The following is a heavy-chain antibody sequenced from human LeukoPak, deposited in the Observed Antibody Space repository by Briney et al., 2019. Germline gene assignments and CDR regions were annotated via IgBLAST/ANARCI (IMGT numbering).Heavy chain of an antibody. Sequence: GKSLKISCKASGYTFTSYWIGWVRQMPGRGLEWMGFIYPADSDTKHSPSFQGQVIISADKSTNTAYLEWSSLKPSDTATYYCARHGSMSFTPLVYWGQGTVVTVTS. J-gene: IGHJ4*02. CDR1: GYTFTSYW. D-gene: IGHD2-15*01. CDR3: ARHGSMSFTPLVY. CDR2: IYPADSDT. V-gene: IGHV5-51*01.